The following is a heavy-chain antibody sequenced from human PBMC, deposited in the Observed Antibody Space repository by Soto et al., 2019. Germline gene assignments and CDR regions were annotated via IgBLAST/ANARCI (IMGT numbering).Heavy chain of an antibody. D-gene: IGHD3-3*01. Sequence: QVQLVESGGGVVQPGRSLRLSCAASGFTFSSYAMHWVRQAPGKGLEWVAVISYDGSNKYYADSVKGRFTISRDNSKNTLYLQMNSLRAEDTAVYYCARDHPYYDFWSGYSDGMDVWGQGTTVTVSS. CDR1: GFTFSSYA. V-gene: IGHV3-30-3*01. CDR2: ISYDGSNK. CDR3: ARDHPYYDFWSGYSDGMDV. J-gene: IGHJ6*02.